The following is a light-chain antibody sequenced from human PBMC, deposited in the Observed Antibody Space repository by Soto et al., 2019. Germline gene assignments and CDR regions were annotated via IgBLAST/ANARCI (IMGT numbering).Light chain of an antibody. CDR3: QQYNSYSRGT. V-gene: IGKV1-5*03. Sequence: DIQMTQSPSTLSASVGDRVTITCRASQNIKNWLAWYQQKPGKVPKLLIYTASTLGSGVPSRFSGSESGTEFPLTISSLQPDDFATYYCQQYNSYSRGTFGQGTKVEIK. CDR1: QNIKNW. J-gene: IGKJ1*01. CDR2: TAS.